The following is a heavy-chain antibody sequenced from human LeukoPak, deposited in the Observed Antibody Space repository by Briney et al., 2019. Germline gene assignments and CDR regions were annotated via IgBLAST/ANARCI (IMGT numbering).Heavy chain of an antibody. CDR3: TTVYCSSTSCAMSGNY. V-gene: IGHV3-15*01. Sequence: GGSLRLSCAASGFTFTNAWMSWVRQAPGKGLEWVGRIKSKTEGETADYAAPVKGRFTISRDDSRNTLYLHMYSLKTEDTAVYYCTTVYCSSTSCAMSGNYWGQGTLVTVSS. J-gene: IGHJ4*02. D-gene: IGHD2-2*01. CDR2: IKSKTEGETA. CDR1: GFTFTNAW.